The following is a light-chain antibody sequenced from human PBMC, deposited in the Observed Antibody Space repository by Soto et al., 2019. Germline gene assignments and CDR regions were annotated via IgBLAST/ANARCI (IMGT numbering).Light chain of an antibody. CDR2: GAS. CDR3: QEYNNWPALT. Sequence: EIVMTQSPATLSVSPGERATLSCRANQSVSSNLAWYQQKPGQAPRLLISGASTRATGIPDRFSGSGSGTEFTLIISSLQSEDFAVYYCQEYNNWPALTFGGGTKVDIK. J-gene: IGKJ4*01. V-gene: IGKV3-15*01. CDR1: QSVSSN.